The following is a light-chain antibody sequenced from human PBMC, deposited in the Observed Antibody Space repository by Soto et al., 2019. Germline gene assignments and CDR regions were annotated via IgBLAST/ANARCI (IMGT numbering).Light chain of an antibody. CDR1: SSDIGAYRY. Sequence: QSVLTQPASVSGSPGQSITISCTGTSSDIGAYRYVSWYQQHAGKAPKLMIFDVSTRPSGVSNRFSGSKSGNTASLTISGLQPEDEADYYCSSYTSSATPVVFGGGTKVTVL. J-gene: IGLJ2*01. V-gene: IGLV2-14*01. CDR2: DVS. CDR3: SSYTSSATPVV.